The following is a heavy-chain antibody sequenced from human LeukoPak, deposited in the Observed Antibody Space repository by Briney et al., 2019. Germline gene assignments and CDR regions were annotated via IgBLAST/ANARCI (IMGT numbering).Heavy chain of an antibody. J-gene: IGHJ6*02. Sequence: GGSLRLSCAASGFTFSSYGMHWVRQAPGKGLEWVAVVSYDGSNECYADSVKGRFAISRENSKNILYLQMNSLRAEDTAVYYCAKAYGGYESHYYRYGMDVWAKGPRSPSP. CDR1: GFTFSSYG. CDR2: VSYDGSNE. D-gene: IGHD5-12*01. CDR3: AKAYGGYESHYYRYGMDV. V-gene: IGHV3-30*18.